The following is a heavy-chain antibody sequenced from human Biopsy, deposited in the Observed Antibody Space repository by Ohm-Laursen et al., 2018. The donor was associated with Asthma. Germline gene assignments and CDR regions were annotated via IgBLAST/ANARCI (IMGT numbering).Heavy chain of an antibody. CDR2: ISPIFGSS. V-gene: IGHV1-69*06. CDR1: GGMFGNYA. J-gene: IGHJ4*02. D-gene: IGHD4-17*01. Sequence: SSVKVSCKASGGMFGNYAISWVRQAPGLGLEWMGGISPIFGSSNYAQRFQGRVTITADIFTRTAYMELSSLSSDDTAVYYCASDFPKDYVRYNFQFWGQGTLVIVSS. CDR3: ASDFPKDYVRYNFQF.